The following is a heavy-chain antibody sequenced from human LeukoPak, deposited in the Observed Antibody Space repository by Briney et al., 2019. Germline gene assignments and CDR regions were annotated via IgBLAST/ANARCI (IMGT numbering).Heavy chain of an antibody. J-gene: IGHJ4*02. D-gene: IGHD4-17*01. CDR3: ARVSNGDYDFGY. V-gene: IGHV1-8*01. CDR1: GYTFTSYD. CDR2: MNPNSGNT. Sequence: GASVKVSCKASGYTFTSYDINWVRQATGQGLEWMGWMNPNSGNTGYAQKFQGRVSMTRNTSISTAYMELSSLRSEDTAVYYCARVSNGDYDFGYWGQGTLVTVSS.